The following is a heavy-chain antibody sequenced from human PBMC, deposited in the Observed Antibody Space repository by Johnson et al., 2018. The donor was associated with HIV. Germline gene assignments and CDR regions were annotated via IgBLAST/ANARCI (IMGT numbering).Heavy chain of an antibody. D-gene: IGHD2-15*01. CDR3: ARERYGSQAVDGFDI. J-gene: IGHJ3*02. CDR2: ISYHGSNK. Sequence: QVQLVESGGGVVQPGRSLRLSCAASGFTFISFAMHWVRQAPGKGLEWVAVISYHGSNKYYADSVKGRFTISRDNSKNTLYMQMNRLRAEDTAVYYCARERYGSQAVDGFDIWGQGTMVTVSS. CDR1: GFTFISFA. V-gene: IGHV3-30-3*01.